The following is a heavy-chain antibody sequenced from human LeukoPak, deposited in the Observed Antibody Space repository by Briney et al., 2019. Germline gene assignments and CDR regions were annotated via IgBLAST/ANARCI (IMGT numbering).Heavy chain of an antibody. CDR2: INHNGETI. CDR1: GFTFSSYV. J-gene: IGHJ4*02. Sequence: PGGSLRLSCAASGFTFSSYVMSWVRQAPGKGLERVSYINHNGETIYYADSVKGRFTISRDNAKNSLYLQMNSLRDGDTAVYYCARDSDWAFDYWGQGTLVTVSS. V-gene: IGHV3-48*02. D-gene: IGHD2-21*02. CDR3: ARDSDWAFDY.